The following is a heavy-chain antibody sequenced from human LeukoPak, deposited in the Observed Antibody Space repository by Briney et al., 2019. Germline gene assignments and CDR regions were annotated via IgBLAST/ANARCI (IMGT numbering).Heavy chain of an antibody. CDR1: GYTFTGYY. CDR2: INPNSGGT. CDR3: ARGWDYYDSSGYIR. V-gene: IGHV1-2*02. D-gene: IGHD3-22*01. J-gene: IGHJ4*02. Sequence: ASVKVSCKASGYTFTGYYMHWVRQAPGQGLEWMGWINPNSGGTNYAQKFQGRVTMTRDTSISTAYMELSRLRSDDTAVYYCARGWDYYDSSGYIRWGQGTLVTVYS.